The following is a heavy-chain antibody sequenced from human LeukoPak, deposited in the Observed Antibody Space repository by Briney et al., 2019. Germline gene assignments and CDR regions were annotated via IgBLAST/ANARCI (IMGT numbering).Heavy chain of an antibody. Sequence: GGSLRLSCAASGFIFSSYSMNWVRQAPGKGLEWVSSISSSSSYIYYADSVKGRFTISRDNAKNSLYLQMNSLRAEDTAVYYCARELFPTFTYYYYYMDVWGKGTTVTVSS. CDR3: ARELFPTFTYYYYYMDV. D-gene: IGHD2/OR15-2a*01. CDR2: ISSSSSYI. CDR1: GFIFSSYS. J-gene: IGHJ6*03. V-gene: IGHV3-21*01.